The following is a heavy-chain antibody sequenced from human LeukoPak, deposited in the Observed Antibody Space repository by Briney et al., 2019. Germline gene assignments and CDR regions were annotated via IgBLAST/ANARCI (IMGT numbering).Heavy chain of an antibody. Sequence: SQTLSLTCTVSGGSISSGGYYWSLIRQPPGKGLEWIGYIYHSGSTYYNPSLKSRVTISVDTSKNQFSLKLSSVTAADTAVYYCAGEIAAAGLDAFDIWGQGTMVTVSS. D-gene: IGHD6-13*01. CDR3: AGEIAAAGLDAFDI. V-gene: IGHV4-30-2*01. J-gene: IGHJ3*02. CDR2: IYHSGST. CDR1: GGSISSGGYY.